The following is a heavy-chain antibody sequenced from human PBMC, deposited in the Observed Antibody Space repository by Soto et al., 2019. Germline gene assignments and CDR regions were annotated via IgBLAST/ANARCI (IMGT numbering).Heavy chain of an antibody. CDR3: ARPRGANYYYGMDV. J-gene: IGHJ6*02. CDR1: VGTFSSYA. CDR2: IIPIFGTA. Sequence: ASVKFSCKASVGTFSSYAISWVRQAPGQGLEWMGGIIPIFGTANYAQKFQGRVTITADKSTSTAYMELNSLRSEDTAVYYCARPRGANYYYGMDVWGQGTTVSVSS. V-gene: IGHV1-69*06.